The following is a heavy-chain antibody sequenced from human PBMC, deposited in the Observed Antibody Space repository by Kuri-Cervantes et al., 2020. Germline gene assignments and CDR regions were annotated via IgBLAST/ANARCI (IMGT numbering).Heavy chain of an antibody. Sequence: GGSLRLSCGASGFTFSSYGMHWVRQAPGKGLEWVAVIWYDGSNKYYADSVKGRFTISRDNSKNTLYLQINSLRAEDTAVYYCAREGGGYGGSDDAFDIWGQGTMVTVSS. CDR2: IWYDGSNK. V-gene: IGHV3-33*08. CDR1: GFTFSSYG. D-gene: IGHD4-23*01. CDR3: AREGGGYGGSDDAFDI. J-gene: IGHJ3*02.